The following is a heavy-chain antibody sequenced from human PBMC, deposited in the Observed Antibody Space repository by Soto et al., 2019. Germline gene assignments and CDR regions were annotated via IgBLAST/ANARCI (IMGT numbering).Heavy chain of an antibody. J-gene: IGHJ3*02. CDR1: GYSFTSYD. Sequence: QVQLVQSGADVQKPGASVRVSCKAAGYSFTSYDINWVRQATGQGLEWMGWMNPYSGNRGYAQKFQGRVTMTWNTSTSTAYMELSSLRSEDTAVYYCARGGFYSAYRVDAFDIWGQGTMVTVSS. CDR2: MNPYSGNR. CDR3: ARGGFYSAYRVDAFDI. V-gene: IGHV1-8*01. D-gene: IGHD5-12*01.